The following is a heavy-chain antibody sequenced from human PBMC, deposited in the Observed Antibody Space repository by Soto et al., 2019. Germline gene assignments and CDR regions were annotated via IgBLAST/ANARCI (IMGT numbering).Heavy chain of an antibody. J-gene: IGHJ6*02. D-gene: IGHD3-3*01. CDR3: ARERVLFLEWLPSISDGMDV. CDR1: GGSISSYY. V-gene: IGHV4-59*01. CDR2: IYYSGST. Sequence: PSETLSLTCTVSGGSISSYYWSWIRQPPGKGLEWIGYIYYSGSTNYNPSLKSRVTISVDTSKNQFSLKLSSVTAADTAVYYCARERVLFLEWLPSISDGMDVWGQGTTVTVSS.